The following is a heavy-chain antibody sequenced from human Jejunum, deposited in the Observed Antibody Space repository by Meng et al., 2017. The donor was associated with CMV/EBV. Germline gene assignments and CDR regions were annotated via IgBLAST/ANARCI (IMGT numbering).Heavy chain of an antibody. V-gene: IGHV4-30-4*08. CDR1: TSRDDYC. Sequence: TSRDDYCWSWIRQPPGKGLEWIGYIYSTGRTYHNPSLKSRLTISVDTSKNQFSMRLSSVTAADTAMYYCARTQDCQVTSCYTGFDPWGQGTLVTVSS. J-gene: IGHJ5*02. CDR2: IYSTGRT. D-gene: IGHD2-2*01. CDR3: ARTQDCQVTSCYTGFDP.